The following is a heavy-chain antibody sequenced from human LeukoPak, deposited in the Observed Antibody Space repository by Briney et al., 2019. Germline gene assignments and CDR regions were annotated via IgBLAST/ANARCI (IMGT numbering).Heavy chain of an antibody. V-gene: IGHV4-34*01. Sequence: PSETLSLTCALSGGSFSGYYWTWIRQPPGKVLEWIGEINHTGSTKYNPSLKSRVTISVDTSKNQFSLRLSSVTAADTAVYYCVGWGLSETYVISDYWGQGTLVTVSS. CDR3: VGWGLSETYVISDY. D-gene: IGHD3-10*01. CDR1: GGSFSGYY. J-gene: IGHJ4*02. CDR2: INHTGST.